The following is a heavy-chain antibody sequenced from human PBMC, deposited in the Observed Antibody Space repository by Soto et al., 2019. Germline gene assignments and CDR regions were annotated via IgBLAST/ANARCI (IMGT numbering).Heavy chain of an antibody. CDR1: GFSLSTSGVG. J-gene: IGHJ4*02. CDR2: IYWDDDK. Sequence: SGPTLVNPTQTLTLTCTFSGFSLSTSGVGVGWIRQPPGKALEWLALIYWDDDKRYSPSLKSRLTITKDTSKNQVVLTMTNMDPVDTATYYCAHRLFPTFGELSGFDYWGQGTLVTVSS. D-gene: IGHD3-10*01. V-gene: IGHV2-5*02. CDR3: AHRLFPTFGELSGFDY.